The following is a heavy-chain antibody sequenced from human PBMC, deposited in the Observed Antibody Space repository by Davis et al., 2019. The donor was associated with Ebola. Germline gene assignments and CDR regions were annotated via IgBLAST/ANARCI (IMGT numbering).Heavy chain of an antibody. J-gene: IGHJ4*02. V-gene: IGHV1-69*13. Sequence: SVKVSCKASGGTFSSYAISWVRQAPGQGLEWMGGIIPIFGTANYAQKFQGRVTITADESTSTAYMELSSLRSEDTAVYYCARASGGYYYGSGSYQYYFDYWGQGTLVTVSS. CDR1: GGTFSSYA. CDR2: IIPIFGTA. CDR3: ARASGGYYYGSGSYQYYFDY. D-gene: IGHD3-10*01.